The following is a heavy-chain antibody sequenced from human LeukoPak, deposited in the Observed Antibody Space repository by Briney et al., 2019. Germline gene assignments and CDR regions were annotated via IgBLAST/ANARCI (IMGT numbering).Heavy chain of an antibody. CDR2: ISWNSGSI. J-gene: IGHJ4*02. Sequence: GGSLRLSCAASGSTFDDYAMPWVRQAPGKGLEWVSGISWNSGSIGYADSVKGRFTISRDNAKNSLYLQMNSLRAEDTALYYCAKEGFDYWGQGTLVTVSS. V-gene: IGHV3-9*01. CDR1: GSTFDDYA. CDR3: AKEGFDY.